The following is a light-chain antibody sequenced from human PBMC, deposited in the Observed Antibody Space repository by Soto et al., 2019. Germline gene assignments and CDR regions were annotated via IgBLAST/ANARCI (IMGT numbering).Light chain of an antibody. J-gene: IGKJ2*03. CDR2: GAS. Sequence: EIVLTQSPGTLSLSPGERATLSCRASQSVSSSYLAWFHHKPGQTPRLVLYGASKRATGIPARFSGSGSGRHFTLTISSLQSEDFGVYYCQHYNNWPPYSFGQGTKVDIK. CDR1: QSVSSSY. CDR3: QHYNNWPPYS. V-gene: IGKV3-15*01.